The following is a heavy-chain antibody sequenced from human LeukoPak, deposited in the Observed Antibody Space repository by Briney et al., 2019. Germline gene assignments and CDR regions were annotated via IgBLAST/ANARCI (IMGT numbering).Heavy chain of an antibody. CDR2: IYYSGST. D-gene: IGHD3-22*01. Sequence: PSETLSLTCTVSGGSISSYYWSWIRQPPGKGLEWIGSIYYSGSTYYNPSLKSRVTISVDTSKNQFSLKLSSVTAADTAVYYCARDQSRYYYDSSGLRYFDYWGQGTLVTVSS. V-gene: IGHV4-59*12. CDR1: GGSISSYY. CDR3: ARDQSRYYYDSSGLRYFDY. J-gene: IGHJ4*02.